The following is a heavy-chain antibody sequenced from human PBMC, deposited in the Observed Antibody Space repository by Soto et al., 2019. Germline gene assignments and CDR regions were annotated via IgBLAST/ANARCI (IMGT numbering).Heavy chain of an antibody. Sequence: SETLSLTCTVSGGSSSSYYWSWIRQPPGKGLEWIGYISSSGSTNYNPSLKSRVTISVDTSKNQFSLKLSSVTAADTAVYYCARAPAGTTDFSYYMDVWGKGTTVTVSS. V-gene: IGHV4-59*01. D-gene: IGHD1-7*01. CDR1: GGSSSSYY. CDR2: ISSSGST. J-gene: IGHJ6*03. CDR3: ARAPAGTTDFSYYMDV.